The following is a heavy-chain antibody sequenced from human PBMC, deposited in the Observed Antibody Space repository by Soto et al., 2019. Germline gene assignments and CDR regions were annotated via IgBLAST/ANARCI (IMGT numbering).Heavy chain of an antibody. CDR1: GFTFSSYG. CDR3: ARDRDKYQLPTQTDGGLDAFDI. D-gene: IGHD2-2*01. CDR2: IWYDGSNK. V-gene: IGHV3-33*01. Sequence: GGSLRLSCAASGFTFSSYGMHWVRQAPGKGLEWVAVIWYDGSNKYYADSVKGRFTISRDNSKNTLYLQMNSLRAEDTAVYYCARDRDKYQLPTQTDGGLDAFDIWGQGTMVTVSS. J-gene: IGHJ3*02.